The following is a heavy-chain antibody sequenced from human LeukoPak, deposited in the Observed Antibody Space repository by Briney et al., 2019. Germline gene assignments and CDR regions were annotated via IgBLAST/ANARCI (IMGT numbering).Heavy chain of an antibody. Sequence: PGGSLRLSCAASGFTFNSYAMSWVRQAPGKGLEWVSGISGSGGNTYYADPVKGRFTISRDNSRNTLYLQMNSLTAEETAVYYCAKSRGYSNTSPFDYWGQGTLVAVSS. CDR2: ISGSGGNT. J-gene: IGHJ4*02. CDR3: AKSRGYSNTSPFDY. CDR1: GFTFNSYA. V-gene: IGHV3-23*01. D-gene: IGHD6-13*01.